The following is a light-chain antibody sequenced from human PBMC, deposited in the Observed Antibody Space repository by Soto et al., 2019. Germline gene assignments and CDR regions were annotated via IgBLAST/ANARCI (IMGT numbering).Light chain of an antibody. CDR3: QQLNSYPWT. CDR2: AAS. J-gene: IGKJ1*01. Sequence: DIQLTQSPSFLSASVGDRITITCRASQGINSYLAWYQQKPGKAPKLLIYAASTLQSGVPSRFSGSGXGIEXXLTXXSLQPEDFAXYYCQQLNSYPWTFGQGTKVEIK. CDR1: QGINSY. V-gene: IGKV1-9*01.